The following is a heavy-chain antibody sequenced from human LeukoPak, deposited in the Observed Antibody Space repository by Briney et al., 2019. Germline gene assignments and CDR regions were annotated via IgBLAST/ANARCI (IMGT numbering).Heavy chain of an antibody. CDR3: AKDSVWFGDLLN. J-gene: IGHJ4*02. Sequence: GGSLRLPCAASGFSFSGFDMNWVRQAPGKGLEWIAHIGTSVNAIYYADSVKGRFTISRDNARDSLSLQMDSLRVEDTAVYYCAKDSVWFGDLLNWGQGALVIVSS. V-gene: IGHV3-48*03. D-gene: IGHD3-10*01. CDR1: GFSFSGFD. CDR2: IGTSVNAI.